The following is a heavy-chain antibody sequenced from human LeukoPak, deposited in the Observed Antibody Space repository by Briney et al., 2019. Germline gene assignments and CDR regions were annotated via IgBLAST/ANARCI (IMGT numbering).Heavy chain of an antibody. Sequence: PGGSLRLSCAASGFTFSSYAMSWVRRAPGKGLEWVSAISGSGGSTYFADSVKGRFTISRDNSKNTLYLQMNSLRAEDTAVYYCAKTWIQLHAFDYWGQGTLVTVSS. CDR1: GFTFSSYA. D-gene: IGHD5-18*01. V-gene: IGHV3-23*01. CDR3: AKTWIQLHAFDY. J-gene: IGHJ4*02. CDR2: ISGSGGST.